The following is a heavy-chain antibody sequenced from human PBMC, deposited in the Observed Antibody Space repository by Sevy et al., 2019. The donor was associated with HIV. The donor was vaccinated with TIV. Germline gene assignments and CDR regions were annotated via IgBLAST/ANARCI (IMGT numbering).Heavy chain of an antibody. CDR3: ARLLGSTEFGYYFDY. CDR1: GYTFTSYG. V-gene: IGHV1-18*01. J-gene: IGHJ4*02. D-gene: IGHD1-26*01. Sequence: ASVKVSCKASGYTFTSYGLSWVRQAPGQGVEWMGGIRPYNGNTDYAQKLQGRVTVTTDTSTTTAYMELRSLRSDDTALYYCARLLGSTEFGYYFDYWGQGTLVTVSS. CDR2: IRPYNGNT.